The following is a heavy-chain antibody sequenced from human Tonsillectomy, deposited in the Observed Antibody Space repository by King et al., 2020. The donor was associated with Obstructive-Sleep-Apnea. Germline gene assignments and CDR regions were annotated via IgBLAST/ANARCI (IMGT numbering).Heavy chain of an antibody. CDR2: IWFDGSNK. D-gene: IGHD3-10*01. J-gene: IGHJ4*02. V-gene: IGHV3-33*01. Sequence: VQLVESGGGVVQPGRSLRLSCAASGFTFSSYGMHWVRQAPGRGLEWVAAIWFDGSNKFHADSVKGRFTISRDNSENTLYLQMNSLRAEDTAVYYCARGQMFRGAYSDFDYWGQGTLVTVSS. CDR1: GFTFSSYG. CDR3: ARGQMFRGAYSDFDY.